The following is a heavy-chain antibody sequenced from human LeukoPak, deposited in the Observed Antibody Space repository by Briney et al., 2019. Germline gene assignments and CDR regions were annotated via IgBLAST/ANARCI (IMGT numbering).Heavy chain of an antibody. J-gene: IGHJ6*03. CDR3: ARTTMARGTYYMDV. Sequence: ASVKVSCKASGYTFTGYYMHWVRQAPGQGLEWMGWINPNSGGTNYAQKFQGRATMTRDTSISTAYMELSRLRSDDTAVYYCARTTMARGTYYMDVWGKGTTVTISS. V-gene: IGHV1-2*02. CDR1: GYTFTGYY. D-gene: IGHD3-10*01. CDR2: INPNSGGT.